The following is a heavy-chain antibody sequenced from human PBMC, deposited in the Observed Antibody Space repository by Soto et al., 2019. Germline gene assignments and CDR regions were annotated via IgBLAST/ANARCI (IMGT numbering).Heavy chain of an antibody. Sequence: PGGSLRLSCVGSGFTFSYYEMNWVRQAPGKGLERVAFISHTDRLTHYPDSVKGRCTISRDNAQNSLYLEMTSLRVEDTGVYYCARDTGRASADLWGQGTLVTVSS. D-gene: IGHD6-13*01. CDR1: GFTFSYYE. J-gene: IGHJ5*02. CDR3: ARDTGRASADL. CDR2: ISHTDRLT. V-gene: IGHV3-48*03.